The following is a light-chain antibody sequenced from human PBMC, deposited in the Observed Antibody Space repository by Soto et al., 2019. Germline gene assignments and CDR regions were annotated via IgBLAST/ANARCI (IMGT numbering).Light chain of an antibody. CDR2: GAS. CDR3: QQYNNWPRT. V-gene: IGKV3-15*01. J-gene: IGKJ1*01. Sequence: EIVMTQSPATLSVSPGERATLSCRASQSVSSNLAWYQQNPGQAPSLLIYGASTRATVIPARFSGSGSGTDFTLTISRLQYEDFAVYYCQQYNNWPRTFVQGTKVEIK. CDR1: QSVSSN.